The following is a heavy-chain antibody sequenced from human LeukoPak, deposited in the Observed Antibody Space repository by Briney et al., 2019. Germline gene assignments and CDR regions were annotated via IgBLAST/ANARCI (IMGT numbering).Heavy chain of an antibody. Sequence: SETLSLTCAVSGGSISSGGYSWSWIRQPPGKGLEWIGYIYHSGSTYYNPSLKSRVTISVDRSKNQFSLKLSSVTVADTAVYYCAREASDSSGYYYFDYWGQGTLVTVSS. CDR2: IYHSGST. V-gene: IGHV4-30-2*01. D-gene: IGHD3-22*01. CDR1: GGSISSGGYS. J-gene: IGHJ4*02. CDR3: AREASDSSGYYYFDY.